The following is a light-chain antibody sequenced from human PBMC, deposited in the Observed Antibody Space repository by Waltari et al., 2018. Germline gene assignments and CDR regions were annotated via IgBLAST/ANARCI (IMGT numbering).Light chain of an antibody. CDR2: SSV. V-gene: IGKV1-17*01. J-gene: IGKJ4*01. CDR3: QQANTYPLT. CDR1: QDITSR. Sequence: DIQMSQSPSSLSASVGDRVTITCRASQDITSRLNWYQQKPWKAPNLLISSSVSLAIGIPSRFGGSGSGKEFTLTINSLQPEDFAAYYSQQANTYPLTFGGGTKVE.